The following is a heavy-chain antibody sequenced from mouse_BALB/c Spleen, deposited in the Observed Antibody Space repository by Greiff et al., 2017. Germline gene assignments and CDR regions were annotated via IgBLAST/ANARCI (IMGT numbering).Heavy chain of an antibody. J-gene: IGHJ3*01. Sequence: DVQLVESGGGLVKPGGSLKLSCAASGFTFSDYYMYWVRQTPEKRLEWVATISDGGSYTYYPDSVKGRFTISRDNAKNNLYLQMSSLKSEDTAMYYCARESGGYGYDQFAYWGQGTLVTVSA. V-gene: IGHV5-4*02. CDR3: ARESGGYGYDQFAY. CDR1: GFTFSDYY. D-gene: IGHD2-2*01. CDR2: ISDGGSYT.